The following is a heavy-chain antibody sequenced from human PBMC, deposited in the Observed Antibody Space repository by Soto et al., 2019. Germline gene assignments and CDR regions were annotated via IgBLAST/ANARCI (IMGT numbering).Heavy chain of an antibody. D-gene: IGHD1-26*01. CDR1: GFTFSGSA. CDR2: IRSKANSYAT. Sequence: PGGSLRLSCAASGFTFSGSAMHWVRQASGKGLEWVGRIRSKANSYATAYAASVKGRFTISRDDSKNTAYLQMNSLKTEDTAVYYCTSLSGGSYYGYAFEFWGQGTMVTVSS. CDR3: TSLSGGSYYGYAFEF. V-gene: IGHV3-73*01. J-gene: IGHJ3*01.